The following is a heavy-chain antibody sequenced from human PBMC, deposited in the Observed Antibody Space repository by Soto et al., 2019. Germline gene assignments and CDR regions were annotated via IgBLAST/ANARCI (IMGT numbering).Heavy chain of an antibody. D-gene: IGHD3-22*01. J-gene: IGHJ4*02. Sequence: GGSLRLSCAASGFTFSSAWMSWVRQAPGKGLEWVGRIKGEADGGTTDYAAPVKGRITISRDHSKDTLYLQMNSLKTEDTAVYYCTTGLSNGYYNFDYWGQGTPVTVSS. V-gene: IGHV3-15*01. CDR2: IKGEADGGTT. CDR3: TTGLSNGYYNFDY. CDR1: GFTFSSAW.